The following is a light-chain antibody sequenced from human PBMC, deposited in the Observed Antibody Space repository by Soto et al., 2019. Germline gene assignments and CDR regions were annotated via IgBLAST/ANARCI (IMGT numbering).Light chain of an antibody. Sequence: EIVLTQSPATLSLSPGERATLSCRASQSVSSYLAWYQQKPGQAPRLLIYDASNRATGIPARFSGSGSGTDFTLTISSLVPEDFAVYYCQQRSSRPPLYTFGQGTKQEIK. CDR1: QSVSSY. V-gene: IGKV3-11*01. CDR2: DAS. CDR3: QQRSSRPPLYT. J-gene: IGKJ2*01.